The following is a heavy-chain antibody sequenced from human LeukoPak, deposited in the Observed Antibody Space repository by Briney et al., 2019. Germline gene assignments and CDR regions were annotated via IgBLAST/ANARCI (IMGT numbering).Heavy chain of an antibody. CDR1: GFTFSNAW. D-gene: IGHD3-22*01. V-gene: IGHV3-74*01. J-gene: IGHJ4*02. Sequence: PGGSLRLSCAASGFTFSNAWMTWVRQAPGKGLVWVSRVNTDGSDSSYADSVKGRFTISRDNAKNTLYLQMNSLRAEDTAVYYCARDRTDYYDKWGRGTLVTVSS. CDR2: VNTDGSDS. CDR3: ARDRTDYYDK.